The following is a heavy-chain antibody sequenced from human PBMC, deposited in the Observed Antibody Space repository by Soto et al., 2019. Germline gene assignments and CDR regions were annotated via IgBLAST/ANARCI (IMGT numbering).Heavy chain of an antibody. D-gene: IGHD3-10*01. CDR3: ARGSRDSYPGSRIFDL. V-gene: IGHV3-23*01. Sequence: RSLRLSCVPSGXTLRSHSISWDRLAPGEGLEWVSTTNDTDGDRKYADSVRGRFNISRDNSNNTLYLQMSSLRPEASAVYFCARGSRDSYPGSRIFDLWGRGTRGTVSS. CDR1: GXTLRSHS. CDR2: TNDTDGDR. J-gene: IGHJ2*01.